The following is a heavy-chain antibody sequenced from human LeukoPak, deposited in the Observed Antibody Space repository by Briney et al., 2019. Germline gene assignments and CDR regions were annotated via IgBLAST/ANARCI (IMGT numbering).Heavy chain of an antibody. CDR2: IRSKAYGGKT. CDR3: TRELNDFWSGYYSGWFDP. V-gene: IGHV3-49*03. Sequence: PGRSLRLSCTASGFTFGDYAMSWFRQAPGKGREGVGFIRSKAYGGKTEYAASVKGRFTISRDDSKSIAYPQMNSVKTEDTAVYYCTRELNDFWSGYYSGWFDPWGQGTLVTVSS. D-gene: IGHD3-3*01. CDR1: GFTFGDYA. J-gene: IGHJ5*02.